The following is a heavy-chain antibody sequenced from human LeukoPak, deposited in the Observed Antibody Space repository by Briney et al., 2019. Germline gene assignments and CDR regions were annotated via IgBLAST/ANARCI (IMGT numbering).Heavy chain of an antibody. V-gene: IGHV3-74*01. J-gene: IGHJ6*03. D-gene: IGHD4-17*01. CDR1: GFTFSGYW. CDR3: ASRATVSTWAYYYYYMDV. Sequence: PGGSLRLSCAASGFTFSGYWMHWVRQAPGKGLVWISRINSDGSTTNYAGSVKGRFTISRDNAKNTLYLQMNSLRAEDTAVYYCASRATVSTWAYYYYYMDVWGRGTTVTASS. CDR2: INSDGSTT.